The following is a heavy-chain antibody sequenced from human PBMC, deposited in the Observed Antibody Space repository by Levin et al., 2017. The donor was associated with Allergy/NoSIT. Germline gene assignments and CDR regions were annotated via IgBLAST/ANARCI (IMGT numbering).Heavy chain of an antibody. CDR1: GFTFSSFA. D-gene: IGHD3-10*01. CDR2: MSYDGNKK. CDR3: ARASGSGGYYPAFDP. V-gene: IGHV3-30*06. Sequence: GESLKISCTTSGFTFSSFAMNWVRQAPGKGLEWLTFMSYDGNKKYYADSVKGRFTISRDNSKDTLYLQMNSLRAEDTAFYYCARASGSGGYYPAFDPLGQGTLVTVSS. J-gene: IGHJ5*02.